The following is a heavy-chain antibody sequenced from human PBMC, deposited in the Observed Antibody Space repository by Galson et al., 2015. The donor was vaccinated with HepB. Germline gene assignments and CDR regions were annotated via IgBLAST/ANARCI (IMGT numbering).Heavy chain of an antibody. J-gene: IGHJ4*02. D-gene: IGHD2-2*01. Sequence: SLRLSCAASGFSVSSNYLSWVRHAPGKGLQWVSIIYAGGVTTYADSVKGRFTISRDISKNTVYLQMNNLRAEDTALYYCARVLVQTGTYYFDYWGLGTLVTVSS. CDR3: ARVLVQTGTYYFDY. CDR2: IYAGGVT. V-gene: IGHV3-66*01. CDR1: GFSVSSNY.